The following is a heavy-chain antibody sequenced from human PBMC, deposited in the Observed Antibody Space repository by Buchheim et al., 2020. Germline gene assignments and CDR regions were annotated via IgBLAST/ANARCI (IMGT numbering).Heavy chain of an antibody. CDR1: GGSISSGGYS. CDR2: IYQSGST. J-gene: IGHJ4*02. D-gene: IGHD2-15*01. V-gene: IGHV4-30-2*01. Sequence: QLQLQESGSGLVKPSQTLSLTCAVSGGSISSGGYSWSWIRQPPGKGLEWIGYIYQSGSTYYNPSLKSRVTLSVDRSKNQFSLKLSSVTAADTAVYYCARGPNYCSGGSCHGLFDYWGQGTL. CDR3: ARGPNYCSGGSCHGLFDY.